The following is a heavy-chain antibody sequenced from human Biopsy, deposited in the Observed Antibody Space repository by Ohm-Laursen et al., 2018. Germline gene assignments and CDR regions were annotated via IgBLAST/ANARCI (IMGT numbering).Heavy chain of an antibody. J-gene: IGHJ3*01. CDR3: ARAFGGAYYSYAFDL. Sequence: ASVKVSCKASGYTFYSYGITWVRQAPGQGLEWMGWITADNTNSAQKFQGRLTMTTVISTSTAYMDLKGLRSDDTAIYYCARAFGGAYYSYAFDLWGQGTLVTVSS. CDR1: GYTFYSYG. D-gene: IGHD2-21*02. CDR2: ITADNT. V-gene: IGHV1-18*01.